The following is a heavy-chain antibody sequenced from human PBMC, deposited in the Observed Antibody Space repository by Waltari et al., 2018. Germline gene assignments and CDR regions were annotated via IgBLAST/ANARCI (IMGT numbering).Heavy chain of an antibody. D-gene: IGHD3-10*01. CDR2: IHPEDGET. CDR3: APLPGGSGQTFDY. Sequence: EVQLVQSGAEVKKPGATVKISCKASGYTFIDYFMHWVQQAPGTGLEWVGRIHPEDGETVYAEKIQGRVTITADTSTDTSYLEFSSLRSDDTAVYYCAPLPGGSGQTFDYWGQGTLLTVSS. CDR1: GYTFIDYF. V-gene: IGHV1-69-2*01. J-gene: IGHJ4*02.